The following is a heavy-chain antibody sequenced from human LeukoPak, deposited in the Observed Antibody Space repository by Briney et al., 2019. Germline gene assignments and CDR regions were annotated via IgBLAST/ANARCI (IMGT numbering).Heavy chain of an antibody. Sequence: SQTLSLTCAISGDSAAWNWIRKSPSRGLEWLGRTYYRSRWSSGYAISVRGRVTINPDTSKNQFSLQLTSVTPEDTAVYYCTRHLTTVAGHNWFDPWGQGTLVTVSS. V-gene: IGHV6-1*01. CDR3: TRHLTTVAGHNWFDP. D-gene: IGHD6-19*01. CDR1: GDSAA. J-gene: IGHJ5*02. CDR2: TYYRSRWSS.